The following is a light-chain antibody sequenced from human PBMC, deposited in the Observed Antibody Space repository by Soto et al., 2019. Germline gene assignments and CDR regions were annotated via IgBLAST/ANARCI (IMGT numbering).Light chain of an antibody. J-gene: IGKJ2*01. CDR3: QQYGTSPYI. Sequence: EIVLTQSPGTLYLSPGERATLSCRASQSISSSFLAWYQVKPGQAPRLLIYAASSRATGIPDRISGSGSGTDFNLTISRLEPEDFAVYSCQQYGTSPYIFGQGTTLEIK. CDR1: QSISSSF. V-gene: IGKV3-20*01. CDR2: AAS.